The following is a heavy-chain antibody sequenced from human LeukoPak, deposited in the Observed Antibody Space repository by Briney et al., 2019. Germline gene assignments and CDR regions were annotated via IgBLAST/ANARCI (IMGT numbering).Heavy chain of an antibody. V-gene: IGHV3-9*01. CDR2: ISWNSGSI. CDR1: GFTFSSYA. CDR3: AKSFPPYYYYYGMDV. J-gene: IGHJ6*02. Sequence: GGSLRLSCAASGFTFSSYAMHWVRQAPGKGLEWVSGISWNSGSIGYADSVKGRFTISRDNAKNSLYLQMNSLRAEDTALYYCAKSFPPYYYYYGMDVWGQGTTVTVSS.